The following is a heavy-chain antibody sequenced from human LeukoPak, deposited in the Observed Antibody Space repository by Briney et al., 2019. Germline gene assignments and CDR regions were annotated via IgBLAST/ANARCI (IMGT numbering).Heavy chain of an antibody. D-gene: IGHD3-22*01. CDR2: ISSSSSYI. J-gene: IGHJ6*03. Sequence: GGSLRLSCAASGFTFSSYSMNWVRQAPGKGPEWVSSISSSSSYIYYADSVKGRFTISRDNAKNSLYLQMNSLRAEDTAVYYCARDSSGSSYYYYYYMDVWGKGTTVTVSS. CDR1: GFTFSSYS. CDR3: ARDSSGSSYYYYYYMDV. V-gene: IGHV3-21*01.